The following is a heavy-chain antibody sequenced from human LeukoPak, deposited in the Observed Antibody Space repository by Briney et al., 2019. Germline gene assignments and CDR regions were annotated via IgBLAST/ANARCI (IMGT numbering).Heavy chain of an antibody. J-gene: IGHJ5*02. CDR1: GFTFSSYG. Sequence: PGGSLRLSCAASGFTFSSYGMHWVRQAPGKGLEWVAVISYDVGKKYYADSVKGRFTISRDNSKNTLYLQMGSLRAEDMAVYYCARDRLDSSGWYLPTYNWFDPWGQGTLVTVSS. CDR2: ISYDVGKK. CDR3: ARDRLDSSGWYLPTYNWFDP. D-gene: IGHD6-19*01. V-gene: IGHV3-30*03.